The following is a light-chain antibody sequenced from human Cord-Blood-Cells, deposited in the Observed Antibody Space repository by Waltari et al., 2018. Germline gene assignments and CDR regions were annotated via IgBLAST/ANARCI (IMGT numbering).Light chain of an antibody. CDR3: QQYNNWWT. Sequence: EIVMTQSPATLSVSPGERATRSCRASQSVSSNLAWYQQKPGQAPRLLIYGASTRATVIQARFSGSGSGTEFTLTISSLQSEDFAVYYCQQYNNWWTFGQGTKVEIK. V-gene: IGKV3-15*01. CDR2: GAS. CDR1: QSVSSN. J-gene: IGKJ1*01.